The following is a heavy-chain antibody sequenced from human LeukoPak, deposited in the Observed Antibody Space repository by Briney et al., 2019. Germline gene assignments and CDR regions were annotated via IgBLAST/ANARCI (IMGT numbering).Heavy chain of an antibody. CDR3: ARGPNSNWSGLDF. Sequence: GGSLRLSCTASGFSFSGHWMHWARQLPGKGLVWVSRISPTGGTTSYADSVKGRFTVSRDNAKNTLYLQVNNLRAEDTAVYYCARGPNSNWSGLDFWGQGTLLTVSS. D-gene: IGHD6-6*01. CDR1: GFSFSGHW. J-gene: IGHJ4*02. CDR2: ISPTGGTT. V-gene: IGHV3-74*01.